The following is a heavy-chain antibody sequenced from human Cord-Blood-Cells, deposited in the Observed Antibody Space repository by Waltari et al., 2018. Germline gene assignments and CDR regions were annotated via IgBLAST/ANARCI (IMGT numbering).Heavy chain of an antibody. D-gene: IGHD6-19*01. CDR3: ANEDSGWYLGY. CDR2: ISGSGGST. J-gene: IGHJ4*02. V-gene: IGHV3-23*01. Sequence: EVQLLESGGGLVQPGGSLRLSWSASGFTFSSYAISWARQVPGKGLEWVSAISGSGGSTYYADSVKGRFTISRDNSKNTLYLQMNSLRAEDTAVYYCANEDSGWYLGYWGQGTLVTVSS. CDR1: GFTFSSYA.